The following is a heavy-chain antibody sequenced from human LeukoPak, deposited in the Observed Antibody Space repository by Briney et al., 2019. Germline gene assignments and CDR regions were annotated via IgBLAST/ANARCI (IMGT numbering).Heavy chain of an antibody. Sequence: SETLSLTCTVSGGSISSYYWSWIRQPAGKGLEWIGRIYTSGSTNYNPSPKSRVTMSVDTSKNQFSLKLSSVTAADTAVYYCARSPSYYYGSGSYYYFDYWGQGTLVTVSS. V-gene: IGHV4-4*07. D-gene: IGHD3-10*01. CDR1: GGSISSYY. J-gene: IGHJ4*02. CDR3: ARSPSYYYGSGSYYYFDY. CDR2: IYTSGST.